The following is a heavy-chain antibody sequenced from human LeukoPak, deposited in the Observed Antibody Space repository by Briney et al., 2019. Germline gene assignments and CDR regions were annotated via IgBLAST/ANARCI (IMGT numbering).Heavy chain of an antibody. CDR3: ARVSNHYDSSGYYDY. V-gene: IGHV1-69*06. Sequence: ASVKVSCKASGGTFSSYAISWVRQAPGQGLEWMGGIIPIFGTANYAQKFQGRVTITADKSTSTAYMELRSLRSDDTAVYYCARVSNHYDSSGYYDYWGQGTLVTVSS. CDR2: IIPIFGTA. CDR1: GGTFSSYA. J-gene: IGHJ4*02. D-gene: IGHD3-22*01.